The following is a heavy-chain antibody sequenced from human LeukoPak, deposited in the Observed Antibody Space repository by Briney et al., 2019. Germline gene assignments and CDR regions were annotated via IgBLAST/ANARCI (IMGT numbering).Heavy chain of an antibody. CDR3: AKDSAFYYIDV. CDR1: GFTFNNYG. J-gene: IGHJ6*03. Sequence: GGSLRLSCAASGFTFNNYGMHWVRQAPGKGLEWVAFVRYNGNNQYYADSVKGRFTISRDNSKNTLYLQMNSLKGDDTAVYYCAKDSAFYYIDVWGKGTTVIISS. CDR2: VRYNGNNQ. D-gene: IGHD3-10*01. V-gene: IGHV3-30*02.